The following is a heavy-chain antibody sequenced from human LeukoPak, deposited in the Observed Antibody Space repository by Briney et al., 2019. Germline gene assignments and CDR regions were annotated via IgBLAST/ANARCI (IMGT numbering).Heavy chain of an antibody. CDR2: IKQDGSEK. Sequence: GGSLRLSCAASGFTFSNYWMSWVRQAPGKGLEWVANIKQDGSEKYYVDSMKGRFGISRDNAKNSLFLQMNSLRAEVTAVYYCARMSSSGYFLWGQGTLVTVSS. J-gene: IGHJ4*02. CDR3: ARMSSSGYFL. D-gene: IGHD3-22*01. CDR1: GFTFSNYW. V-gene: IGHV3-7*01.